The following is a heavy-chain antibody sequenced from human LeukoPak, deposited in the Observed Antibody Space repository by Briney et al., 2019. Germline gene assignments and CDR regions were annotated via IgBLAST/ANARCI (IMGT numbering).Heavy chain of an antibody. CDR2: INTDGSTT. V-gene: IGHV3-74*01. CDR1: GFTFSSYW. Sequence: PGGSLRLSCAASGFTFSSYWMHWVRQAPGKGLLWVSRINTDGSTTNYADSVKGRFTISRDNAKNTLYLQMNSLRAEDTAVYYCASLGDTMIVAVDYWGQGTLVTVSS. CDR3: ASLGDTMIVAVDY. J-gene: IGHJ4*02. D-gene: IGHD3-22*01.